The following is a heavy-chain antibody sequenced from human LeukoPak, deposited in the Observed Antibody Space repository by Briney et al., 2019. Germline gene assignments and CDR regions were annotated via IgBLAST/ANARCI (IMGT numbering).Heavy chain of an antibody. J-gene: IGHJ4*02. CDR3: AKRPDYGDYFRGFDY. V-gene: IGHV3-23*01. Sequence: GRSLRLSCAASGFTFSSYAMHWVRQAPGKGLEWVSAISGSGGSTYYADSVKGRFTISRDNSKNTLYLQMNSLRAEDTAVYYCAKRPDYGDYFRGFDYWGQGTLVTVSS. CDR1: GFTFSSYA. D-gene: IGHD4-17*01. CDR2: ISGSGGST.